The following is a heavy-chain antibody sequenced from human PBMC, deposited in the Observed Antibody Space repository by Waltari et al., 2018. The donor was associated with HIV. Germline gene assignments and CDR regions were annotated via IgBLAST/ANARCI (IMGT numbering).Heavy chain of an antibody. CDR1: GGSISSYY. V-gene: IGHV4-59*08. CDR3: ARHPQGYCSSTSCLAWFDP. J-gene: IGHJ5*02. Sequence: QVQLQESGPGLVKPSETLSLTCTVSGGSISSYYRSWIRQPPGKGLEWIGYIYYSGSTNYNPSLKSRVTISVDTSKNQFSLKLSSVTAADTAVYYCARHPQGYCSSTSCLAWFDPWGQGTLVTVSS. D-gene: IGHD2-2*01. CDR2: IYYSGST.